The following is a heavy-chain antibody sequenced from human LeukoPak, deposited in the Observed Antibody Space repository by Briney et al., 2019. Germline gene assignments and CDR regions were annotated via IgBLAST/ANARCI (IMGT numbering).Heavy chain of an antibody. V-gene: IGHV4-39*01. CDR1: GGSISSRGYY. CDR3: ARHFGYNYGHVDY. D-gene: IGHD5-18*01. J-gene: IGHJ4*02. CDR2: IYFGGSS. Sequence: SEALSLTCSVSGGSISSRGYYWGWIRQPPGKGLEWIGSIYFGGSSYYNPSLKSRVTISVDTSRNQFSLKLSSVTAADTAVYYCARHFGYNYGHVDYWGQGTLVTVSS.